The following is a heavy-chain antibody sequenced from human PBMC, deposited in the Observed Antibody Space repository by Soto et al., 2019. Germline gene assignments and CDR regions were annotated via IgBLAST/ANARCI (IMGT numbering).Heavy chain of an antibody. V-gene: IGHV3-11*01. CDR1: GINFSDHF. CDR3: ARDGRYKTPYDGFDT. J-gene: IGHJ3*02. D-gene: IGHD1-26*01. CDR2: ISGSGTTI. Sequence: QAQVVESGGGLVKPGGSLRLSCATSGINFSDHFMAWIRRSPGKGLEWIAYISGSGTTIYYADSVRGRFTISRDNANDSLYLQMHSLRAEDTAVYYCARDGRYKTPYDGFDTWGQGTMVTVSS.